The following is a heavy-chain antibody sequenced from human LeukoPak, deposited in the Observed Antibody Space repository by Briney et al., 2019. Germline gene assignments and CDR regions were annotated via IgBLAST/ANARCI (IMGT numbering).Heavy chain of an antibody. V-gene: IGHV3-23*01. CDR1: GFTFSSYA. Sequence: GGSLRLSCAASGFTFSSYAMSWVRQAPGKGLEGVSAISGSGGSTYYADSVKGRFTISRDNSKNTLYLQMNSLRAEDTAVYYCAKGGRGPYSCSDYWGQGTLVTVSS. D-gene: IGHD6-6*01. CDR2: ISGSGGST. J-gene: IGHJ4*02. CDR3: AKGGRGPYSCSDY.